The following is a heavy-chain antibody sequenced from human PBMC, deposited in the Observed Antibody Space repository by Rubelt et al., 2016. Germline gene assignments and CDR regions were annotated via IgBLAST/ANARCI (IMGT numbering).Heavy chain of an antibody. J-gene: IGHJ6*02. Sequence: CAASGFTFSSYWMHWVRQAPGKGLVWVSRINSDGSSTSYADSVKGRFTISRDNAKNTLYLQMNSLRAEDTAVYYCARVYGSGSSFYYYYGMDVWGQGNPGHRLL. CDR2: INSDGSST. D-gene: IGHD3-10*01. V-gene: IGHV3-74*01. CDR1: GFTFSSYW. CDR3: ARVYGSGSSFYYYYGMDV.